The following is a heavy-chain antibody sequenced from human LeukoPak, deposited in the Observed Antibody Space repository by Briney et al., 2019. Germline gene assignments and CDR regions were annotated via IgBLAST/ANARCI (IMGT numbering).Heavy chain of an antibody. CDR3: ARENVLVVAYFDY. D-gene: IGHD3-16*01. J-gene: IGHJ4*02. CDR1: GFTFSSYA. CDR2: ISYDGSNK. Sequence: GGSLRLSCAASGFTFSSYAMHWVRQAPGKGLEWVAVISYDGSNKYYADSVKGRFTISRDNSKNTLYLQMNSLRVEDTAVYYCARENVLVVAYFDYWGQGTLVTVSS. V-gene: IGHV3-30-3*01.